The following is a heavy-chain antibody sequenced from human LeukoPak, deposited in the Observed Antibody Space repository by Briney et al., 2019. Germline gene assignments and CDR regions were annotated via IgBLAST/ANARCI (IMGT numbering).Heavy chain of an antibody. CDR2: IGGSGSST. V-gene: IGHV3-23*01. D-gene: IGHD2-15*01. J-gene: IGHJ4*02. CDR3: ASRDPCSGGTCYGLGY. CDR1: GFTFGNYG. Sequence: GRSLRLSCAASGFTFGNYGMHWVRQAPGKGLEWVSAIGGSGSSTFYADSVRGRFTISRDNSRNTFYLQMNSPRGDDTAVYYCASRDPCSGGTCYGLGYWGQGTLVTVSS.